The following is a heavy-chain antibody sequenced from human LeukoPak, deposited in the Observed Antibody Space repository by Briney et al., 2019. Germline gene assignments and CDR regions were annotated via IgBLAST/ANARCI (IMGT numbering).Heavy chain of an antibody. CDR3: ARDNVDTAMVNYFDY. D-gene: IGHD5-18*01. V-gene: IGHV1-46*01. Sequence: ASVKVSCKASGYTFTSYYMHWVRQAPGQGLEWMGIINPSGGSTSYAQKFQGRVTMTRDTSTSTAYMELSRPRSDDTAVYYCARDNVDTAMVNYFDYWGQGTLVTVSS. CDR1: GYTFTSYY. J-gene: IGHJ4*02. CDR2: INPSGGST.